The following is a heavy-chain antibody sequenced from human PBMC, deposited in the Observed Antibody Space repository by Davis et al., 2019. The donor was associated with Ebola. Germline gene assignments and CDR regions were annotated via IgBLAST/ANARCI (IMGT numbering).Heavy chain of an antibody. J-gene: IGHJ4*02. CDR3: AKGREIVGATFDY. D-gene: IGHD1-26*01. CDR1: GFTFSSYA. CDR2: ISGSGGST. Sequence: PGGSLRLSCAASGFTFSSYAMSWVSQAPGKGLEWVSAISGSGGSTYYADSVKGRFTISRDNSKNTLYLQMNSLRAEDTAVYYCAKGREIVGATFDYWGQGTLVTVSS. V-gene: IGHV3-23*01.